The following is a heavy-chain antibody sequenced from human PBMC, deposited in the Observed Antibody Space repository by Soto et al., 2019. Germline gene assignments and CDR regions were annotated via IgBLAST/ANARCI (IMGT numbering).Heavy chain of an antibody. CDR3: ARARRSNVVRSAYLGY. Sequence: SETLSLTCTVSGGSISSGDYYWSWIRQPPGKGLEWIGYIYYSGNTYYNPSLKSRVIISVDTSKNQFSLILSSVTAADTAVYYCARARRSNVVRSAYLGYWGKGTLVTVPQ. V-gene: IGHV4-30-4*01. D-gene: IGHD2-15*01. CDR2: IYYSGNT. J-gene: IGHJ4*02. CDR1: GGSISSGDYY.